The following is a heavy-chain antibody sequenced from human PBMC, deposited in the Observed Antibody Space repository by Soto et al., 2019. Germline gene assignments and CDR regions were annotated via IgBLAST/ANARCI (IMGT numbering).Heavy chain of an antibody. CDR2: IWYDGSNK. CDR1: GFTFSSYG. CDR3: ARDTYYYDSSGYSYYFDY. J-gene: IGHJ4*02. D-gene: IGHD3-22*01. Sequence: GSLRLCCAASGFTFSSYGMHWVRQAPGKGLEWVAVIWYDGSNKYYADSVKGRFTISRDNSKNTLYLQMNSLRAEDTAVYYCARDTYYYDSSGYSYYFDYWGQGTLVTVSS. V-gene: IGHV3-33*01.